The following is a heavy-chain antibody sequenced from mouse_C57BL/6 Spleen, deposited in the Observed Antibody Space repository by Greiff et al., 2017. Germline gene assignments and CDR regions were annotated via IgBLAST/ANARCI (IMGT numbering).Heavy chain of an antibody. CDR1: GYTFTGYW. CDR2: ILPGSGST. J-gene: IGHJ2*01. Sequence: QVQLKESGAELMKPGASVKLSCKATGYTFTGYWIEWVKQRPGHGLEWIGEILPGSGSTNYHEKFKGKATFTADTSSNTAYMQLSSLATEDSAIYCCARWKNDGYYVGWGQGTTLTVSA. D-gene: IGHD2-3*01. CDR3: ARWKNDGYYVG. V-gene: IGHV1-9*01.